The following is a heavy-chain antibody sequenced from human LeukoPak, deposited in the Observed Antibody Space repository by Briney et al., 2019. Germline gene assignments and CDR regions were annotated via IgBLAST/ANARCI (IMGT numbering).Heavy chain of an antibody. CDR3: ARQILGTTLYFDY. D-gene: IGHD1-26*01. CDR2: IYYSGST. J-gene: IGHJ4*02. Sequence: PSETLSLTCSVSGGSMSSHYWSWIRQPPGKGLEWIGYIYYSGSTNYNPSLKSRATISVDTSKNQFSLKLSSVTAADTAVYYCARQILGTTLYFDYWGQGTLVTVSS. V-gene: IGHV4-59*08. CDR1: GGSMSSHY.